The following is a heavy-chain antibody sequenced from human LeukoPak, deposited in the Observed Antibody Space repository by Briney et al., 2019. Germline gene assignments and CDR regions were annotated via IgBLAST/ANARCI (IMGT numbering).Heavy chain of an antibody. CDR1: GFTFSSYG. Sequence: GSLRLSCAASGFTFSSYGMHWVRQAPGKGLEWVAFIRYDGSIKYYADSVKGRFTISRDNSKNTLYLQMNSLRAEDTAVHYCAIQYPCSGGSCYSADYWGQGTLVTVSS. V-gene: IGHV3-30*02. D-gene: IGHD2-15*01. CDR3: AIQYPCSGGSCYSADY. J-gene: IGHJ4*02. CDR2: IRYDGSIK.